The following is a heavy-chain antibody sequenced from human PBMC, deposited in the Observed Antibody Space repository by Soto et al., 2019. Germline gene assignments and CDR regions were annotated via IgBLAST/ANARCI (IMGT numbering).Heavy chain of an antibody. CDR2: IYRSGST. CDR1: GGSISSSNW. Sequence: SETLSLTCAVSGGSISSSNWWSWVRQPPGKGLEWIGEIYRSGSTNYNPSLKSRVTISVDKSKNQFSLKLSSVTAADTAVYYCARVSGSYYYGMDVWGQGTTVT. V-gene: IGHV4-4*02. D-gene: IGHD1-26*01. CDR3: ARVSGSYYYGMDV. J-gene: IGHJ6*02.